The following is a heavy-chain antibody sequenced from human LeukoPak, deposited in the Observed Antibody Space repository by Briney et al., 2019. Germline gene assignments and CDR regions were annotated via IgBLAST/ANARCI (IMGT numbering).Heavy chain of an antibody. CDR2: IRSKAYGGTT. J-gene: IGHJ4*02. D-gene: IGHD3-9*01. Sequence: GRSLRLSRTASGFTSGDYAMSWFRQAPGKGLEWVCFIRSKAYGGTTEYAASVKGRFTISRDDSKSSAYLQMNSLKTEETAVYYCTRGFLAGFDYWGQGTLVTVSS. CDR1: GFTSGDYA. CDR3: TRGFLAGFDY. V-gene: IGHV3-49*03.